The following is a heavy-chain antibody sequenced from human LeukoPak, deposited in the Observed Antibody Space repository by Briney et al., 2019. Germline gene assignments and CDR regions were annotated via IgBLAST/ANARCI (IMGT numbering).Heavy chain of an antibody. Sequence: GGSLRLSCAASGFTFSSYGMHWVRQAPGKGLEWVAVIWYDGSNKYYADSVKGRFTISRDNSKNTLYLQMNSLRAEDTAVYYCARDAGIVVVPAARGDPGLDYWGQGTLVTVSS. CDR2: IWYDGSNK. CDR3: ARDAGIVVVPAARGDPGLDY. D-gene: IGHD2-2*01. V-gene: IGHV3-33*01. J-gene: IGHJ4*02. CDR1: GFTFSSYG.